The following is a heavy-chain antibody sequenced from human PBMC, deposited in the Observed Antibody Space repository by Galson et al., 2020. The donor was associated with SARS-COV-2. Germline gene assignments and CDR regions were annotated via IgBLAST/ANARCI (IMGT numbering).Heavy chain of an antibody. Sequence: GGSLRLSCAASGFTFCSYAMHWVRQAPGKGLEWVAVISYDGSNKYYADSVKGRFTISRDNSKNTLYLQMNSLRAEDTAVYYCARPYSGSYLTYVDYWGQGTLVTVSS. CDR1: GFTFCSYA. V-gene: IGHV3-30*04. D-gene: IGHD1-26*01. CDR2: ISYDGSNK. CDR3: ARPYSGSYLTYVDY. J-gene: IGHJ4*02.